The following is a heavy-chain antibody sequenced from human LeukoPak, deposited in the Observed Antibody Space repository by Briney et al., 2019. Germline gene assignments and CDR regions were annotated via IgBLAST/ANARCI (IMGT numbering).Heavy chain of an antibody. D-gene: IGHD6-13*01. CDR3: AKDMERYSSSITYNWFDP. Sequence: QPGRSLRLSCAASGFTFDDYAMHWVRQAPGKGLEWVSGISWNSGSIGYADSVKGRFTISRDNAKNSLYLQMNSLRAEDTALYYCAKDMERYSSSITYNWFDPWGQGTLVTVSS. CDR1: GFTFDDYA. V-gene: IGHV3-9*01. CDR2: ISWNSGSI. J-gene: IGHJ5*02.